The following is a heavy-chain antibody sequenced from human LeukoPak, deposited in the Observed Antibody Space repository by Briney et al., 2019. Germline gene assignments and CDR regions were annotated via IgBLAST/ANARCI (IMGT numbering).Heavy chain of an antibody. V-gene: IGHV3-74*01. CDR1: GFTFSNYW. J-gene: IGHJ5*02. Sequence: GGSLRLSCAASGFTFSNYWIHWVRQAPGKGLVWVSRINSDGSSTNYADSVKGRFTISRDNAKNTLYLHMNSLRAEDTAVYYCARDPHGYWWFDPWGQGTLVTVSS. D-gene: IGHD5-18*01. CDR3: ARDPHGYWWFDP. CDR2: INSDGSST.